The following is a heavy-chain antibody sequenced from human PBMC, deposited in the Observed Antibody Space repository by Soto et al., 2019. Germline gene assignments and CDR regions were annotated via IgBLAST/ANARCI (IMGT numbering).Heavy chain of an antibody. Sequence: GASVKVSCKASGGTFSSYAISWVRQAPGQGLEWMGGIIPIFGTANYAQKFQGRVTITADKSTSTAYMELSSLRSEDTAVYYCASSTGYCSSTSCYLYYYGMDVWGQGTTVTVSS. CDR3: ASSTGYCSSTSCYLYYYGMDV. CDR1: GGTFSSYA. CDR2: IIPIFGTA. V-gene: IGHV1-69*06. J-gene: IGHJ6*02. D-gene: IGHD2-2*01.